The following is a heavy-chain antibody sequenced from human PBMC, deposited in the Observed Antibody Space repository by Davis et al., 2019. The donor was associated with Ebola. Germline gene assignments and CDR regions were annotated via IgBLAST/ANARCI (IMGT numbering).Heavy chain of an antibody. V-gene: IGHV4-39*02. CDR3: AREDSSGWGY. J-gene: IGHJ4*02. D-gene: IGHD6-19*01. CDR2: IYYSGST. Sequence: PSETLSLTCTVSGGSISSSSYYWGWIRQPPGKGLEWIGSIYYSGSTYYNPSLKSRVTISVDTSKNQFSLKLSSVTAADTAVYYCAREDSSGWGYWGQGTLVTVSS. CDR1: GGSISSSSYY.